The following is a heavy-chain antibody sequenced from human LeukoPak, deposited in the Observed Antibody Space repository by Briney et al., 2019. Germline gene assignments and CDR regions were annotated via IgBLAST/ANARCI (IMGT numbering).Heavy chain of an antibody. Sequence: SETLSLTCTVSGGSISSYYWSWIRQPPGKGLKGIGYIYTSGSTNYNPSLKSRVTISVDTSKNQFSQKLSSVTAADTAVYYCAAIAAPDAFDIWGQGTMVTVSS. D-gene: IGHD6-13*01. V-gene: IGHV4-4*09. CDR3: AAIAAPDAFDI. CDR1: GGSISSYY. J-gene: IGHJ3*02. CDR2: IYTSGST.